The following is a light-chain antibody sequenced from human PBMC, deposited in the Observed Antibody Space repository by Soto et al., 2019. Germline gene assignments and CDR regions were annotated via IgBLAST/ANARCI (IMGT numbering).Light chain of an antibody. V-gene: IGKV1-5*03. CDR2: KAS. Sequence: DIQMTQSPSTLSASVGDRVTITFRASQTIINWLAWYQQKPGKAPKLLIYKASSLKSGVPSRFSGSGSGTEFTLTISSLQPDDFATYYCQQYDTYWTFGQGTKVDIK. CDR1: QTIINW. CDR3: QQYDTYWT. J-gene: IGKJ1*01.